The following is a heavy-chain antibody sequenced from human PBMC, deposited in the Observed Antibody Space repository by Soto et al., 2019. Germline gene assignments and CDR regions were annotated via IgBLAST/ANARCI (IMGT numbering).Heavy chain of an antibody. CDR2: IQNSGNT. V-gene: IGHV3-53*04. Sequence: EVQLVESGGGLVQPGGSLRLSCTASGFTVSTNCMHWVRQAPGKGLEWVSVIQNSGNTYYADSVKGRFTISRHNSNNMVFLQMNSLRPEDTAVYYCTRGGALDIWGQGTVVTVSS. CDR3: TRGGALDI. CDR1: GFTVSTNC. J-gene: IGHJ3*02.